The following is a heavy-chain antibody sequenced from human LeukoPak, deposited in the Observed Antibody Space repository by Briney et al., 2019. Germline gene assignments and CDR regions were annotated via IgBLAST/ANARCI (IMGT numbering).Heavy chain of an antibody. CDR1: GGSISSSTFY. V-gene: IGHV4-39*07. CDR3: ARGHDYYGSGRQSWFDP. J-gene: IGHJ5*02. D-gene: IGHD3-10*01. Sequence: PSETLSLTCTVSGGSISSSTFYWGWNRQPPGKGLEWIGTIYYSGSTFYNPSLKSRVTISVDTSKNQFSLKLSSVTAADTAVYYCARGHDYYGSGRQSWFDPWGQGTLVTVSS. CDR2: IYYSGST.